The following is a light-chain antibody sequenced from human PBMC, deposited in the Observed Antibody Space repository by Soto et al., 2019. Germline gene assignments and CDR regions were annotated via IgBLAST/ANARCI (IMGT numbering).Light chain of an antibody. CDR1: SSDVGAYNY. CDR3: SSYAGSNNLV. Sequence: QSVLTQPASVSGSPGQSITISCTGTSSDVGAYNYVSWYQQHPGKAPKLMIYEVSYRPSGVSDRFSGSRSGNTASLTISGLQAEDESDYYCSSYAGSNNLVFAGGTKLTVL. V-gene: IGLV2-14*01. CDR2: EVS. J-gene: IGLJ3*02.